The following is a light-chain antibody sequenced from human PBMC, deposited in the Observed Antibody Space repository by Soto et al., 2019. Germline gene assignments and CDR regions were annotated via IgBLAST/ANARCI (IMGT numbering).Light chain of an antibody. CDR2: DAA. J-gene: IGKJ2*01. CDR1: QDIDNY. Sequence: DVQLTQSPSSLSAFVGARVFITCQASQDIDNYLNWFQQKVGEAPKLLINDAAELEAGVPSRFGGSGSGTEFTLTITSLQPEDTATYYCQQYDDLPYTFGQGTKVDIK. CDR3: QQYDDLPYT. V-gene: IGKV1-33*01.